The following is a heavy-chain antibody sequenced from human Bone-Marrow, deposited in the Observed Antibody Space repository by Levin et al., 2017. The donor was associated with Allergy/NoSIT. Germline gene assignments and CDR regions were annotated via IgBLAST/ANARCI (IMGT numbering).Heavy chain of an antibody. Sequence: GASVKVSCKASGYTFTSYYMHWVRQAPGQGLEWMGIINPSGGSTSYAQKFQGRVTMTRDTSTSTVYMELSSLRSEDTAVYYCAREAGYCSGGSCYSDYWGQGTLVTVSS. CDR3: AREAGYCSGGSCYSDY. CDR2: INPSGGST. J-gene: IGHJ4*02. V-gene: IGHV1-46*01. CDR1: GYTFTSYY. D-gene: IGHD2-15*01.